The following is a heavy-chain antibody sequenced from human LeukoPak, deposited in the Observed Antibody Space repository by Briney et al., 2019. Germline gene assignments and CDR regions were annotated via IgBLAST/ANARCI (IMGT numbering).Heavy chain of an antibody. V-gene: IGHV4-34*01. CDR1: GGSFSGYY. CDR2: INHSGST. CDR3: ARDSSSSPFDY. Sequence: PSETLSLTCAVYGGSFSGYYWSWIRQPPGKGLEWIGEINHSGSTNYNPSLKSRVTISVDTSKNQFSPKLSSVTAADTAVYYCARDSSSSPFDYWGQGTLVTVSS. J-gene: IGHJ4*02. D-gene: IGHD6-6*01.